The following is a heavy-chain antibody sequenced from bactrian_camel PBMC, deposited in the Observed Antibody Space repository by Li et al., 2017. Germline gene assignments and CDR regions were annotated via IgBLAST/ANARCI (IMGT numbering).Heavy chain of an antibody. CDR2: INSDSGST. CDR1: GFVYTTYC. J-gene: IGHJ4*01. CDR3: ATGRRLWWFAY. Sequence: QVQLVESGGGLVQPGGSLTLSCARSGFVYTTYCISWFRQHPGKEREGVSVINSDSGSTSYVDSVKDRFTISRDNTKNTLYLQMNSLKSEDTALYYCATGRRLWWFAYWGRGTQVTVS. D-gene: IGHD2*01. V-gene: IGHV3S1*01.